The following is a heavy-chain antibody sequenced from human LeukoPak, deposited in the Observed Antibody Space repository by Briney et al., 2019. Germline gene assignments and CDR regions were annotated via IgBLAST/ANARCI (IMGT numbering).Heavy chain of an antibody. Sequence: GGSLRLSCAASGFTFSTYWMSWVRQAPGKGLEWDLSISSSSSYIYYADSVKGRFTISRDNAKNSLYLQMNSLRAEDTAVYYCASLGYSSSWYQWGQGTLVTVSS. CDR3: ASLGYSSSWYQ. CDR2: ISSSSSYI. J-gene: IGHJ4*02. CDR1: GFTFSTYW. D-gene: IGHD6-13*01. V-gene: IGHV3-21*01.